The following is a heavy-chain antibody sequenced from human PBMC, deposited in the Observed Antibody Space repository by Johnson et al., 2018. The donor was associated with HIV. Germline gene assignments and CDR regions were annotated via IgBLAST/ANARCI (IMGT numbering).Heavy chain of an antibody. Sequence: VQLVESGGRLVQPGGSLRLSCAASGFSFSSYGMNWVRQAPGKGLEWLSGISRSGGSTYYADSVKGRFTISRDNSKDTMYLRMNSLRAEDTAVYYCTKGKIGGGSYSAPDAFDMWGQGTMVTVAS. D-gene: IGHD3-10*01. V-gene: IGHV3-23*04. CDR3: TKGKIGGGSYSAPDAFDM. CDR1: GFSFSSYG. CDR2: ISRSGGST. J-gene: IGHJ3*02.